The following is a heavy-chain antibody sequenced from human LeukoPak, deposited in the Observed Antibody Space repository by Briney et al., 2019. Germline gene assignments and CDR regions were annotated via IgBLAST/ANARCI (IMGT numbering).Heavy chain of an antibody. Sequence: GGSLRLSCAASGFTFSSYSMNWVRQVPGKGLEWVSSISRSSSYIYYADSVKGRFTISRDNAKNSLYLQMNSLRAEDTAVYYCASEDIVVVPAAMGTDYWGQGTLVTVSS. J-gene: IGHJ4*02. CDR2: ISRSSSYI. V-gene: IGHV3-21*01. D-gene: IGHD2-2*01. CDR3: ASEDIVVVPAAMGTDY. CDR1: GFTFSSYS.